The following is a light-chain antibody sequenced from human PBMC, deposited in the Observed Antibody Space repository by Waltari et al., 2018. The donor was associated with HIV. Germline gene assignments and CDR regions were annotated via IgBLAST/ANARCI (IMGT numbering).Light chain of an antibody. J-gene: IGKJ2*01. CDR1: QSVSSNY. Sequence: IVSTQSPGTLSLSLGERATLSCRASQSVSSNYFAWYQQKPDQAPRLLIYGAYRRATDIPDRFSGSGSETDFTLTISRLEAEDFAVYYGQQYGSSPYTFGQGTKLEIK. CDR2: GAY. CDR3: QQYGSSPYT. V-gene: IGKV3-20*01.